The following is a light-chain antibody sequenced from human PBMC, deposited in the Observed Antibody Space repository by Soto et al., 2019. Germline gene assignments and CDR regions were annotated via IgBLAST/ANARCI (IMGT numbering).Light chain of an antibody. CDR1: QPINDYY. Sequence: EIVLTQSPGTLSLSPGERATLSCRPSQPINDYYLAWYQQRPGQAPRLLIYGASRRATGIPDRFSGSGSGPDFPLTISRLEPEDFAVYYCQQYGSSPPLPFGGGTKVEIK. V-gene: IGKV3-20*01. CDR2: GAS. CDR3: QQYGSSPPLP. J-gene: IGKJ4*01.